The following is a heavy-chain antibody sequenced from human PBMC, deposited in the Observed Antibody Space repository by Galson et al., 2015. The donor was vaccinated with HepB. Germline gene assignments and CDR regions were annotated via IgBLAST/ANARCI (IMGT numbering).Heavy chain of an antibody. Sequence: SLRLSCAASGFTFSGSAMHWVRQASGKGLEWVGRIRSKANSYATAYAASVKGRFTISRDDSKNTAYLQMNSLKTEDTAVYYCTRPEDYSNYYMDVWGKGTTVTVSS. CDR1: GFTFSGSA. D-gene: IGHD4-11*01. CDR2: IRSKANSYAT. CDR3: TRPEDYSNYYMDV. J-gene: IGHJ6*03. V-gene: IGHV3-73*01.